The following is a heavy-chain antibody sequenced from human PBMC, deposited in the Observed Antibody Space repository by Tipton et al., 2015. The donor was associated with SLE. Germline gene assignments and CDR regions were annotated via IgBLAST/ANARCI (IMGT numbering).Heavy chain of an antibody. J-gene: IGHJ5*02. Sequence: TLSLTCTVSGGSINTGGYYWSWIRQLPGKGLEWIGYIYYTGTTYYNPSVKSRVTISLDTSKNQFSLKLSSVTAADTAVYYCARETGAEVYVPWGQGTLVTVSS. V-gene: IGHV4-31*03. CDR1: GGSINTGGYY. CDR3: ARETGAEVYVP. CDR2: IYYTGTT. D-gene: IGHD7-27*01.